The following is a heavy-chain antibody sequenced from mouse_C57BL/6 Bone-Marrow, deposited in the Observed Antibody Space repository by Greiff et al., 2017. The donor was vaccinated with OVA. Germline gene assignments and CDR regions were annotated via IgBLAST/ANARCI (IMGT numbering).Heavy chain of an antibody. J-gene: IGHJ2*01. D-gene: IGHD1-1*01. CDR2: IYPRSGNT. CDR3: ARSEGYYGGSYYFDY. CDR1: GYTFTSYG. V-gene: IGHV1-81*01. Sequence: QVQLKESGAELARPGASVKLSCKASGYTFTSYGISWVKQRTGQGLEWIGEIYPRSGNTYYNEKFKGKATLTADKSSSTAYMELRSLTSEDSAVYFCARSEGYYGGSYYFDYWGQGTTLTVSS.